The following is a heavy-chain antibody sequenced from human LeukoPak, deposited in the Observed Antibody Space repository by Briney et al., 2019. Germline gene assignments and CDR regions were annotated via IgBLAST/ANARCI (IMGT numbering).Heavy chain of an antibody. Sequence: ASVKVSCKASGYTFTSYGVSWVRQAPGQGFEWMGWISAYNGNTKYAQKVQDRVTMTTDTSTSTAYMELRSLRSDDTAVYYCARETRGLGIPYNFDYWGEGTLVTVSS. J-gene: IGHJ4*02. CDR2: ISAYNGNT. CDR3: ARETRGLGIPYNFDY. D-gene: IGHD1-20*01. CDR1: GYTFTSYG. V-gene: IGHV1-18*01.